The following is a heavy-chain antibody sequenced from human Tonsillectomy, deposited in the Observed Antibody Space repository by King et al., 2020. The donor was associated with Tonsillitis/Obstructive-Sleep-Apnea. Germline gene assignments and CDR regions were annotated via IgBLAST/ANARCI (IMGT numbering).Heavy chain of an antibody. CDR3: ASARVLAPIGFDY. CDR1: GFTFSSYA. V-gene: IGHV3-30*04. CDR2: ISYDGSNK. J-gene: IGHJ4*02. Sequence: VQLVESGGGVVQPGRSLRLSCAASGFTFSSYAMHWVRQAPGKGLEWVAVISYDGSNKYYADSVKGRFTISRDNSKNTLYLQMNSLRAEDTAVYYCASARVLAPIGFDYWGQGTLVTVSS. D-gene: IGHD3-3*02.